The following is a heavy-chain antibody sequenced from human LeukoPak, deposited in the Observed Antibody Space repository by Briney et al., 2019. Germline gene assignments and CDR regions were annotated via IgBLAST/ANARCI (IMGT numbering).Heavy chain of an antibody. V-gene: IGHV1-18*01. Sequence: ASVKVSCKASGYTFTNYDYGISWVRQAPGQGLEWVGWISATNGNTKYVQEFQGRVSMTTDTSTNTAYMELRSLRSDDTAVYFCARVYGYNIGIYYFDCWGQGTLVTVSS. CDR1: GYTFTNYDYG. CDR3: ARVYGYNIGIYYFDC. D-gene: IGHD2/OR15-2a*01. CDR2: ISATNGNT. J-gene: IGHJ4*02.